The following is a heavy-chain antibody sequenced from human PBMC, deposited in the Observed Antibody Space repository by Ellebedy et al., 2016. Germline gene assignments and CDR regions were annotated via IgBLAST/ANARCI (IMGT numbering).Heavy chain of an antibody. Sequence: GGSLRLSXAASGFTFSSYGMHWVRQAPGKGLEWVAVISYDGSNKYYADSVKGRFTISRDNSKNTLYLQMNSLRAEDTALYYCAKGWWGYNQNWFDYWGQGTLVTVSS. D-gene: IGHD1-14*01. J-gene: IGHJ4*02. CDR3: AKGWWGYNQNWFDY. V-gene: IGHV3-30*18. CDR1: GFTFSSYG. CDR2: ISYDGSNK.